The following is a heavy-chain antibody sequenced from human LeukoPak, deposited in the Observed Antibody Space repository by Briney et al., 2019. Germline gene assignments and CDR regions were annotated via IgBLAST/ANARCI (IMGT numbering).Heavy chain of an antibody. V-gene: IGHV4-59*01. CDR2: IYYSGST. D-gene: IGHD6-13*01. CDR3: ARDGAATGPYYYSMDV. CDR1: GGSISSYY. Sequence: PSETLSLTCTVSGGSISSYYWSWIRQPPGKGLEWIGYIYYSGSTNYNPSLKTRVTISVDTSKNQFSLKLSSVTAADTAVYLCARDGAATGPYYYSMDVWGQGTTVTVSS. J-gene: IGHJ6*02.